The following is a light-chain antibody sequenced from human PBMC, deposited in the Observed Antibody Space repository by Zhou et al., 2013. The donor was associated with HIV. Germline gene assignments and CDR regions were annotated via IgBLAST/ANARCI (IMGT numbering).Light chain of an antibody. CDR1: QGISSY. J-gene: IGKJ4*01. Sequence: DIQLTQSPSFLSASVGDRVTITCRASQGISSYLAWYQQKPGKAPKLLIYAASTLQSGVPSRFSGSGSGTEFTLTISSLQPEDFATYYCQQSSTTPRLTFGGGTKVEIK. CDR3: QQSSTTPRLT. CDR2: AAS. V-gene: IGKV1-9*01.